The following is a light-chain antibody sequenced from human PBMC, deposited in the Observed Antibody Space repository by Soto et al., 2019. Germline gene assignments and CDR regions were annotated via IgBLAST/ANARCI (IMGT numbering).Light chain of an antibody. CDR3: QTWGTGIRV. Sequence: QSVLTQSPSASASLGDSVKLTCTLSSGHSTDAIAWHQQQPEKGPRYLMKLNSDGSHSKGDGIPDRFSGSSSGAERYLTISSLQSEDEADYYCQTWGTGIRVFGGGTKLTVL. CDR1: SGHSTDA. V-gene: IGLV4-69*01. J-gene: IGLJ3*02. CDR2: LNSDGSH.